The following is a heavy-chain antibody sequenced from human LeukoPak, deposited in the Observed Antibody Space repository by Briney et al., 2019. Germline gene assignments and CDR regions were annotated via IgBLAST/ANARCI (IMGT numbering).Heavy chain of an antibody. CDR3: ATPLDYYDSSGYHQGGD. Sequence: PGGSLRLSCAASGFIFSRHWMTWVRQAPGKGLEWVANIKEDGTKKNYVDSVKGRFTVSRDNAKNSLYLQMNSLRAEDTAVYYCATPLDYYDSSGYHQGGDWGQGTLVTISS. D-gene: IGHD3-22*01. V-gene: IGHV3-7*03. J-gene: IGHJ4*02. CDR1: GFIFSRHW. CDR2: IKEDGTKK.